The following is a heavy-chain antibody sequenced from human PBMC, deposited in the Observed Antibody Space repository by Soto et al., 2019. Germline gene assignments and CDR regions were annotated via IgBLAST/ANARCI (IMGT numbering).Heavy chain of an antibody. CDR1: GGSISGYY. V-gene: IGHV4-59*01. CDR2: IYYSGST. J-gene: IGHJ4*02. CDR3: AGRGADTSGYYPF. Sequence: SETLSLTCTVSGGSISGYYWSWIRQPPGKRLEWIGYIYYSGSTDYNPSLKSRVTISVDSSKNQFSLNLSSVTAADTAVYYCAGRGADTSGYYPFWGQGTLVTVSS. D-gene: IGHD3-22*01.